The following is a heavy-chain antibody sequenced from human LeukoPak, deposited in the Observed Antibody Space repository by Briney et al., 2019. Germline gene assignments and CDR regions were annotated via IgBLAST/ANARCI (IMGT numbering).Heavy chain of an antibody. CDR3: ARGPDSGSYYAWFDP. D-gene: IGHD3-10*01. Sequence: PSETLSLTCAVYGGSFNGYFWSWIRQPPGKGLGWIGEINHSGSPNYNPSLKSRVTISVDTSKNQVSLKLNSVTAADTAVYYCARGPDSGSYYAWFDPWGQGTLVTVSS. CDR1: GGSFNGYF. CDR2: INHSGSP. V-gene: IGHV4-34*01. J-gene: IGHJ5*02.